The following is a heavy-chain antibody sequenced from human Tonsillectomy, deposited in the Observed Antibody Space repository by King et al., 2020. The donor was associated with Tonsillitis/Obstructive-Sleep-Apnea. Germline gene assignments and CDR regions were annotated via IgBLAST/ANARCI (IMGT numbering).Heavy chain of an antibody. CDR1: DDSIRSYY. Sequence: QLQESGPGLVKPSETLSLTCTVSDDSIRSYYWTWIRQPPGKGLEWIGYIFYGGSTNYNPSLRGRVTVSVDTSKKQFSLILRSVTAADTAVYYCARAREYYINGICYEDYYYYLDVWGKGTTVTVSS. D-gene: IGHD2-8*01. V-gene: IGHV4-59*01. CDR3: ARAREYYINGICYEDYYYYLDV. CDR2: IFYGGST. J-gene: IGHJ6*03.